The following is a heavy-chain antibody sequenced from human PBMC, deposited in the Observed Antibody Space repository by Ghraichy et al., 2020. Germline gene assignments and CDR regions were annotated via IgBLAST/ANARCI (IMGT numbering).Heavy chain of an antibody. D-gene: IGHD6-6*01. CDR1: GFTFNRHG. Sequence: GGSLRLSCAASGFTFNRHGMHWVRQAPGKGLEWVAFIRNDGSNKYYADSVKGRFTISRDNSKNTLYLKMESLRAEDTAVYYCAKDPREDSSSSRLPRPNYYYYGMDVWGQGTTVTVSS. J-gene: IGHJ6*02. CDR2: IRNDGSNK. V-gene: IGHV3-30*02. CDR3: AKDPREDSSSSRLPRPNYYYYGMDV.